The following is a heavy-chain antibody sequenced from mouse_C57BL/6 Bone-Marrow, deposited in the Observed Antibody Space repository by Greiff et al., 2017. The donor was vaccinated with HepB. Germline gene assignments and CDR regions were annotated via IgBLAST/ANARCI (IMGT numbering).Heavy chain of an antibody. D-gene: IGHD1-1*01. J-gene: IGHJ1*03. CDR2: IHPNSGST. V-gene: IGHV1-64*01. CDR3: ARRNGSQGDWYFDV. Sequence: VQLQQPGAELVKPGASVKLSCKASGYTFTSYWMHWVKQRPGQGLEWIGMIHPNSGSTNYNEKFKSKATLTVDKSSSTAYMQLSSLTSEDSAVYYCARRNGSQGDWYFDVWGTGTTVTVSS. CDR1: GYTFTSYW.